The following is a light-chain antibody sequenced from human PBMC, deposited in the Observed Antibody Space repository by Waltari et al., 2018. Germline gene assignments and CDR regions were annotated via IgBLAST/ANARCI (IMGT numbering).Light chain of an antibody. CDR3: QQYGNSPLT. V-gene: IGKV3-20*01. CDR1: QSVHSNY. Sequence: EIVLTQSPGTLSLSPGERATLSCRASQSVHSNYLAWYQQRPGQAPRLLIYGSSSRSTGIPDRFSGSWSGTDFILTISRLEPEDFAVFYCQQYGNSPLTFGGGTKVEIK. CDR2: GSS. J-gene: IGKJ4*01.